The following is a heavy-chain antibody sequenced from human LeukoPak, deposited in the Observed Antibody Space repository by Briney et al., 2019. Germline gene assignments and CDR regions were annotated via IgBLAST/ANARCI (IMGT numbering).Heavy chain of an antibody. V-gene: IGHV4-59*12. D-gene: IGHD5-24*01. J-gene: IGHJ6*03. CDR1: GGSISSYY. CDR3: AREPLGDAYYYYMDV. CDR2: ICYSGTT. Sequence: SETLSLTCTVSGGSISSYYWNWIRQPPGKGLEWIGYICYSGTTNYNPSLKSRVSMSVDTSKNQFALKLSSVTAADTVVYYCAREPLGDAYYYYMDVWGKGTTVTISS.